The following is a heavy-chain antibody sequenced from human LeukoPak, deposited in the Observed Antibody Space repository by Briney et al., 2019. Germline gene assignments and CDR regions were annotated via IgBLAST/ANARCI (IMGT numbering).Heavy chain of an antibody. CDR1: GFTFSSYG. CDR3: AKEGAEVRGSTYYYYYGMDV. Sequence: GGSLRLSCAASGFTFSSYGMHWVRQAPGKGLEWVAVISYDGSNKYYADSVKGRFTISRDNSKNTLYLQMNSLRAEDTAVYYCAKEGAEVRGSTYYYYYGMDVWGQGTTVTVSS. J-gene: IGHJ6*02. D-gene: IGHD3-10*01. CDR2: ISYDGSNK. V-gene: IGHV3-30*18.